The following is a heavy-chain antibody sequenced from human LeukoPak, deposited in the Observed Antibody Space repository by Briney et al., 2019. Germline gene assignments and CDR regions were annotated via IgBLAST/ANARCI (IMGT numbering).Heavy chain of an antibody. V-gene: IGHV3-21*05. CDR3: ARGLSSSPGRGIDY. J-gene: IGHJ4*02. CDR2: ISSSSSYI. CDR1: GFTFSSYS. D-gene: IGHD6-6*01. Sequence: PGGSLRLSCAASGFTFSSYSMNWVRQAPGKGLEWVSYISSSSSYIYYADSVKGRFTISRDNAKNSPYLQMNSLRAEDTAVYYCARGLSSSPGRGIDYWGQGTLVTVSS.